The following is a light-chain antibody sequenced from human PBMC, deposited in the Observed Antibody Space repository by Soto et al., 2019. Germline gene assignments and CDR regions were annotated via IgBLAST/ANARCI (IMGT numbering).Light chain of an antibody. Sequence: DIQMTQSPTSLSASVGDRVTITCRASQGIRNYVAWYQQIPGKAPKLLIYAASTLQSGVPSRFSGSGSGTDFTLTINGLQPEDVATYSCQKYSNVPVFGPGTKVEIK. J-gene: IGKJ3*01. V-gene: IGKV1-27*01. CDR2: AAS. CDR3: QKYSNVPV. CDR1: QGIRNY.